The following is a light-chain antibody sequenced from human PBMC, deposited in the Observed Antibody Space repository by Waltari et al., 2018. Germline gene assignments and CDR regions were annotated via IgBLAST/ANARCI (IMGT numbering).Light chain of an antibody. CDR2: KAS. Sequence: DIQMTQSPSTLSASVGDRVTITCRASQSISSWLAWYQQKPGKPPNLLIYKASTLQSGVPSRCSGSGSGTEFTLTISSLQPDDSATYFCQQYSSYWTFGQGTKVEIK. J-gene: IGKJ1*01. CDR3: QQYSSYWT. V-gene: IGKV1-5*03. CDR1: QSISSW.